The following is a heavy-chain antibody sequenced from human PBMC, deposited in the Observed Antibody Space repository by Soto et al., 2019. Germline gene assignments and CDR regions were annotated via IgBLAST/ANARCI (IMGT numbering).Heavy chain of an antibody. J-gene: IGHJ6*02. D-gene: IGHD3-10*01. CDR3: ARLSNTRVGDYGMDV. Sequence: SETLSLTCTVSGGSISSSSYYWGWIRQPPGKGLEWIGSIYYSGSTYYNPSLKSRVTISVDTSKNQFSLKLSSVTAADTAVYYCARLSNTRVGDYGMDVWGQGTTVTVS. CDR1: GGSISSSSYY. V-gene: IGHV4-39*01. CDR2: IYYSGST.